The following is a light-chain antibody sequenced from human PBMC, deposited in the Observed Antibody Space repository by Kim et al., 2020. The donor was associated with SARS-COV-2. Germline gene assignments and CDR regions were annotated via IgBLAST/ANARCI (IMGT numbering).Light chain of an antibody. CDR1: SSNIGYNY. V-gene: IGLV1-51*01. J-gene: IGLJ3*02. CDR2: DND. CDR3: GAWDTSLSAWV. Sequence: QSVLTQPPSVSAAPGQKVTISCSGSSSNIGYNYVSWYQQFPGTAPKLLIYDNDKRPSGIPARFSGSKSGTSATLGITGLQTGDEADYYCGAWDTSLSAWVFGGGTQLTVL.